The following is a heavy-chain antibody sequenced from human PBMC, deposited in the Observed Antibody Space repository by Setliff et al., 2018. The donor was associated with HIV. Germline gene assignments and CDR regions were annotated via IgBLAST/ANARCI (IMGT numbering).Heavy chain of an antibody. V-gene: IGHV2-70*17. D-gene: IGHD1-26*01. CDR2: IDWDDDK. J-gene: IGHJ4*02. CDR3: ARMISYSPYFDY. Sequence: SGPTLVNPPQTLTLTCTFSGFSLSASGMCVSWIRQPPGKALEWLARIDWDDDKFYTTSLKTRLTISKDTSKNQVVLKMTNMDPVDTATYYCARMISYSPYFDYWGQGTPVTVSS. CDR1: GFSLSASGMC.